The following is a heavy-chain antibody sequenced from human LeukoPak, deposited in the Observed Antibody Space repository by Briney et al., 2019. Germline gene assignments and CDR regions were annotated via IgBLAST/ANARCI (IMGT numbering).Heavy chain of an antibody. CDR3: ASVERYVDHLSSSGGLWEYDFDH. V-gene: IGHV4-4*02. Sequence: NPSGTLSLTCAVSGGSISSSNWWSWVRQPPGKGLEWIGEIYHSGSTNYNPSLKSRVTISVDKSKNQFSLKLSSVTAADTAVYYCASVERYVDHLSSSGGLWEYDFDHGAREPWSPSSQ. CDR1: GGSISSSNW. J-gene: IGHJ4*02. CDR2: IYHSGST. D-gene: IGHD3-9*01.